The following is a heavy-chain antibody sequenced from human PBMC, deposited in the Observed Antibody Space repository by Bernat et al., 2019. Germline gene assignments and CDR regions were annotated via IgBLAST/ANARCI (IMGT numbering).Heavy chain of an antibody. CDR1: GFTFGSYW. CDR3: ARSYPGGIYYFDD. D-gene: IGHD2-15*01. CDR2: IKQDGSEK. J-gene: IGHJ4*02. V-gene: IGHV3-7*03. Sequence: EVHLVESGGGLVQPGGSLRLSCAASGFTFGSYWMNWVRQAPGKGLEWVANIKQDGSEKYYVDSVKGRFTISRDNAKNSLYLQVNSLRAEDTAGYYCARSYPGGIYYFDDWGQGTLVTVSS.